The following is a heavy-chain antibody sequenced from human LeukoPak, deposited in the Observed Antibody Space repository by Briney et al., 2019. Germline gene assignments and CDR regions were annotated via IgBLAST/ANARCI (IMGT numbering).Heavy chain of an antibody. D-gene: IGHD3-9*01. J-gene: IGHJ4*02. Sequence: GGSLRLSCAASGFTFSSYSMNWVRQAPGKGLEWVSSLNGSGGSTYYADSVKGRFTISRDNSKNTLYLQMNSLRAEDTAVYYCATYYYDILTGYAFDYWGQGTLVTVSS. CDR3: ATYYYDILTGYAFDY. V-gene: IGHV3-23*01. CDR2: LNGSGGST. CDR1: GFTFSSYS.